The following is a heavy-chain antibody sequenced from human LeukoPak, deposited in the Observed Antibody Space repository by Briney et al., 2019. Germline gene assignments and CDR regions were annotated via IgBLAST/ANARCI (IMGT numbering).Heavy chain of an antibody. Sequence: PGGSLRLSCAASGFTFSSYAMSWVRQAPGKGLEWVSAISGSGGSTYYADSVKGRFTISRDNSKNTLYLQMNSLRAEDTAVYYCAKSGFHENYDFWSGYYLSWGQGTLVTVSS. CDR2: ISGSGGST. D-gene: IGHD3-3*01. V-gene: IGHV3-23*01. CDR3: AKSGFHENYDFWSGYYLS. J-gene: IGHJ4*02. CDR1: GFTFSSYA.